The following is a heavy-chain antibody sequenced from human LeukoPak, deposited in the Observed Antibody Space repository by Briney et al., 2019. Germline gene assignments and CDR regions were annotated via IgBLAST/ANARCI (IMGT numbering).Heavy chain of an antibody. Sequence: SETLSLTCTVSGGSISSYYWSWIRQPPGKGLEWIGYIYYSGSTNYNPSLKSRVTISVDTSKNQFSLKLSSVTAADTAVYYCARGCKSGIAATGGTDYWGQGTLVTVSS. J-gene: IGHJ4*02. CDR3: ARGCKSGIAATGGTDY. D-gene: IGHD6-13*01. CDR1: GGSISSYY. V-gene: IGHV4-59*01. CDR2: IYYSGST.